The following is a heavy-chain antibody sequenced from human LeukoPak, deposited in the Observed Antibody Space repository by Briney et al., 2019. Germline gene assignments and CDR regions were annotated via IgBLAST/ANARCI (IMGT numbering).Heavy chain of an antibody. CDR1: GGSISSYY. Sequence: SETLSLTCTVSGGSISSYYWSWIRQPPGKGLEWIGYIYTSGSTNYNPSLKSRVTISVDTSKNQLSLKLSSVTAADTAVYYCARGSDGYGMDVWGQGTTVTVSS. V-gene: IGHV4-4*09. CDR2: IYTSGST. D-gene: IGHD3-10*01. CDR3: ARGSDGYGMDV. J-gene: IGHJ6*02.